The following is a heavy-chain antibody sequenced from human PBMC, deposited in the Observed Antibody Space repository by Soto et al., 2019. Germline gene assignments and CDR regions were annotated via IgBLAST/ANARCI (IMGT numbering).Heavy chain of an antibody. Sequence: QVQLVESGGGVVQPGRSLRLSCVGTGFSFSSYFMHWVRQAPGKGLEWVAVVSFDGNKKYYANSVKDRFTVSRDNSKNTMYLQMNSLEPEDTAVYYCARDRRFGNGYSLGFDYWGQGALVTVSS. V-gene: IGHV3-30-3*01. CDR1: GFSFSSYF. CDR3: ARDRRFGNGYSLGFDY. CDR2: VSFDGNKK. J-gene: IGHJ4*02. D-gene: IGHD5-18*01.